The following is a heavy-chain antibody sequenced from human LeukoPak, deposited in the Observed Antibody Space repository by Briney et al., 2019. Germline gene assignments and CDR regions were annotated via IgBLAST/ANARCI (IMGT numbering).Heavy chain of an antibody. CDR3: ARLGYNHWDFDF. Sequence: PGGSLRLSCAASKFTFSNYWMTWVRQAPGKGLEWVANIRDDGGHKDYVDSVKGRFTVSRDNAKNSLYLQMNSLRAEDTAVYYCARLGYNHWDFDFWGQGALVTVSS. CDR2: IRDDGGHK. J-gene: IGHJ4*02. D-gene: IGHD1-14*01. V-gene: IGHV3-7*01. CDR1: KFTFSNYW.